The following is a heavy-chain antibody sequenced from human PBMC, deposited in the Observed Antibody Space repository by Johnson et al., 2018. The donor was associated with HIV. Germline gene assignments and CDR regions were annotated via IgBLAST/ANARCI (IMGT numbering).Heavy chain of an antibody. J-gene: IGHJ3*02. V-gene: IGHV3-23*04. CDR2: ISGSGGSI. CDR1: GFTFSSYA. Sequence: MQLVESGGGLVQPGGSLRLSCAASGFTFSSYAMSWVRQAPGKGLEWVSAISGSGGSIGYADSVKGRFTISRDNAKNSLYLQMNSLRAEDTALYYCAKDVNWGLGGAFDIWGQGTMVTVSS. D-gene: IGHD7-27*01. CDR3: AKDVNWGLGGAFDI.